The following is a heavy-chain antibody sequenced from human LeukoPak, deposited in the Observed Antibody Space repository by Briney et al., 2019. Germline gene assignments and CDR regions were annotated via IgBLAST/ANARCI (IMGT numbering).Heavy chain of an antibody. CDR3: ARDRHTAMVYYYYYMDV. Sequence: GGSLRLSCAGSGFTFSNYSINWVCQAPGKGLEWVSSISPSSHYIYYADSVRGRFTISRDNARHSLYLQMNSLRDEDTVVYCCARDRHTAMVYYYYYMDVWGTGTTVTVSS. D-gene: IGHD5-18*01. J-gene: IGHJ6*03. V-gene: IGHV3-21*04. CDR2: ISPSSHYI. CDR1: GFTFSNYS.